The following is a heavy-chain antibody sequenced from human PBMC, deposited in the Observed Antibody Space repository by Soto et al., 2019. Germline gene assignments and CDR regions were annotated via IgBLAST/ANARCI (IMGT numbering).Heavy chain of an antibody. D-gene: IGHD2-2*02. V-gene: IGHV3-30*18. CDR1: GFTFNTYG. J-gene: IGHJ4*02. Sequence: XGSLELSCAASGFTFNTYGMHWVRQAPGKGLEWVAVISYDGSEKYYVDSVKGRFTISKDNSKNTLYLQMNSLRPEDTAVYYCAKSPNFYCSSPNCYKYYFDHWGQGTRVTVPS. CDR2: ISYDGSEK. CDR3: AKSPNFYCSSPNCYKYYFDH.